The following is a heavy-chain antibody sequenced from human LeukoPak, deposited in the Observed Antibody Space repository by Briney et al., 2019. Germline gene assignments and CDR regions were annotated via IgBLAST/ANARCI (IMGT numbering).Heavy chain of an antibody. D-gene: IGHD2-8*01. Sequence: GGSLRLSCAASGFTFSSYSMNWVRQAPGKGLEWVSSISSSSSYIYYADSVKGRFTISRDNSKNTLYLHMNSLRAEDTAVYYCAKGSSDCTNGVCYFFDFDYWGQGTLVTVSS. CDR2: ISSSSSYI. V-gene: IGHV3-21*04. J-gene: IGHJ4*02. CDR1: GFTFSSYS. CDR3: AKGSSDCTNGVCYFFDFDY.